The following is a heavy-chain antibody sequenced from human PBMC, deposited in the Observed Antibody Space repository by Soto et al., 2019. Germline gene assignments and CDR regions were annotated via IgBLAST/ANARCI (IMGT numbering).Heavy chain of an antibody. CDR3: ARPGVTPYYYYYGMDV. CDR1: GGSISSSSYY. V-gene: IGHV4-39*01. CDR2: IYYSGST. Sequence: SETLSLTCTVSGGSISSSSYYWGWIRQPPGKGLEWIGSIYYSGSTYYNPSLKSRVTISVDTSKNQFSLKLSSVTAADTAVYYCARPGVTPYYYYYGMDVWGQGTTVT. D-gene: IGHD2-21*02. J-gene: IGHJ6*02.